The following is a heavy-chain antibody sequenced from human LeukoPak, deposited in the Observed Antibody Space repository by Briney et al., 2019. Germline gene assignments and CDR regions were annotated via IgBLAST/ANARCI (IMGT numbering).Heavy chain of an antibody. D-gene: IGHD2-2*01. CDR2: INHSGST. CDR3: ARGADIVVVPAGLYYFDY. Sequence: PSETLSLTCAVYGGSFSGYYWSWIRQHPGKGLEWIGEINHSGSTNYNPSLKSRVTISVDTSKNQFSLKLSSVTAADTAVYYCARGADIVVVPAGLYYFDYWGQGTLVTVSS. CDR1: GGSFSGYY. V-gene: IGHV4-34*01. J-gene: IGHJ4*02.